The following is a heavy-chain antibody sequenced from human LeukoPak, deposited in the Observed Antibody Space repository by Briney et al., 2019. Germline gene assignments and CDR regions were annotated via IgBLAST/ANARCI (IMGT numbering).Heavy chain of an antibody. D-gene: IGHD6-13*01. CDR3: ARAAAGRIYYYMDV. CDR1: GYTFTGYY. J-gene: IGHJ6*03. Sequence: AASVKVSCKASGYTFTGYYMHWVRQAPGQGLEWMGWINPNSGGTNYAQKFQGRVTMTRDTSISTAYMELSRLRSDDTAVYYCARAAAGRIYYYMDVWGKGTTVTVSS. CDR2: INPNSGGT. V-gene: IGHV1-2*02.